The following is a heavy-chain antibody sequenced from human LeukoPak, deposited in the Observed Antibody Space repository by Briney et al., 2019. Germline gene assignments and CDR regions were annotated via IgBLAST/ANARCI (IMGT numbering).Heavy chain of an antibody. CDR3: ARQDALGKYPPPYYMDV. J-gene: IGHJ6*03. CDR1: GGSLSSYN. CDR2: ISESGST. Sequence: SETLSLTCTVSGGSLSSYNWNWIRQPPGRGLEWIGYISESGSTNYNSSLQNRVTLSLDTSKNEISLNLRSATVADTAVYYCARQDALGKYPPPYYMDVWGKGTTVIVS. V-gene: IGHV4-59*08. D-gene: IGHD3-16*01.